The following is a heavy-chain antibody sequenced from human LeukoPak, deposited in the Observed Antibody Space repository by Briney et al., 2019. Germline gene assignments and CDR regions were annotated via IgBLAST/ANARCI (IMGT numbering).Heavy chain of an antibody. Sequence: PGGSLRLSCAGAGFTSDNYSLHWVRRRPGRGLEWVSFIRWNGFGTYYADFVKGRFTISRDNSKNSLYLQMNSLTTEDSALYYCAKDRLNYGFEFWGQGTLVTVSS. CDR3: AKDRLNYGFEF. CDR1: GFTSDNYS. V-gene: IGHV3-43*01. J-gene: IGHJ4*02. D-gene: IGHD1-7*01. CDR2: IRWNGFGT.